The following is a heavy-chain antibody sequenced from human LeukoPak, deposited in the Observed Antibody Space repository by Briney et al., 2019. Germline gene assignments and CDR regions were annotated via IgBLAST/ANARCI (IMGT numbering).Heavy chain of an antibody. CDR2: IYYRGSA. V-gene: IGHV4-59*01. Sequence: PSGTLSLTCTVSGGSISTYYWSWIRQPPGKGLEWIGYIYYRGSANYNPSLKSRVTISLDTSNNQFSLKLSSVTAADTAVYYCARAGNYYSSGSYLGYWGQGTLVTLSS. CDR1: GGSISTYY. D-gene: IGHD3-10*01. J-gene: IGHJ4*02. CDR3: ARAGNYYSSGSYLGY.